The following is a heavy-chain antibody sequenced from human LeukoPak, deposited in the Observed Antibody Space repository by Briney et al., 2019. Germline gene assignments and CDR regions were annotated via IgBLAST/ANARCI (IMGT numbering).Heavy chain of an antibody. CDR3: ARDGGIAARRRGNFDY. Sequence: GGSLRLSCAASGFTFDDYAMHWVRQAPGKGLEWVSSISSSSSYIYYADSVKGRFTISRDNAKNSLYLQMNSLRAEDTAVYYCARDGGIAARRRGNFDYWGQGTLVTVSS. J-gene: IGHJ4*02. CDR1: GFTFDDYA. D-gene: IGHD6-6*01. V-gene: IGHV3-21*01. CDR2: ISSSSSYI.